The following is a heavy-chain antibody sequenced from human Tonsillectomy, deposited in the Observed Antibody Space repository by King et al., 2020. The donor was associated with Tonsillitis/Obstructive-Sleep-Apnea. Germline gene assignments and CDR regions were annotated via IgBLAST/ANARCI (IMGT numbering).Heavy chain of an antibody. Sequence: VQLVQSGAEVKKPGESLRISCKGSGYSFTSYSINWVRQMLGKGPEWMGGIDPSDSHTNYSPSFQVHVTISADKSSSTAYLQWRSLKASDTAMYYCARISVAGTCFDYWGQGTLVTVSS. V-gene: IGHV5-10-1*01. CDR2: IDPSDSHT. D-gene: IGHD6-19*01. CDR3: ARISVAGTCFDY. CDR1: GYSFTSYS. J-gene: IGHJ4*02.